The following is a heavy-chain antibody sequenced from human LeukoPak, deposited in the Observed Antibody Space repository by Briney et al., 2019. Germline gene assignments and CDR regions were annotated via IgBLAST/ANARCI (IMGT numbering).Heavy chain of an antibody. V-gene: IGHV3-74*01. J-gene: IGHJ4*02. CDR3: ARTGDSSGRDY. Sequence: GRSLRLSCAASGFTFSSYWMHWVRQAPGKGLVWVSRINSDGSSTSYADSVKGRFTISRDNAKNTLYLQMNSLRAEDTAVYYCARTGDSSGRDYWGQGTLVTVSS. CDR2: INSDGSST. CDR1: GFTFSSYW. D-gene: IGHD6-19*01.